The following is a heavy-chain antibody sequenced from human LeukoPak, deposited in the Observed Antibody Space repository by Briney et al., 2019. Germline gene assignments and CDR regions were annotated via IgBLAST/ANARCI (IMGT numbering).Heavy chain of an antibody. J-gene: IGHJ4*02. Sequence: GGSLRLPCAASGFTFSSYGMSWVRQVPGKGLEWVSAISGSGGSTYYADSVKGRFTISRDNSKNTLYLQMNNLRAEDTAVYYCAKPIYSYGYIFDYWGQGTLVTVSS. D-gene: IGHD5-18*01. CDR1: GFTFSSYG. CDR2: ISGSGGST. V-gene: IGHV3-23*01. CDR3: AKPIYSYGYIFDY.